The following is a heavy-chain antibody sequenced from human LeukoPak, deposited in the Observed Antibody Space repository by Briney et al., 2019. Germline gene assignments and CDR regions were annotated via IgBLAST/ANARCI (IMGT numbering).Heavy chain of an antibody. CDR3: ARDERFPIHGWGAFDI. CDR2: IIPIFGTA. J-gene: IGHJ3*02. D-gene: IGHD1-26*01. Sequence: ASVKVSCKASGGTFSSYAISWVRQAPGQGLEWIGRIIPIFGTANYAQKFQGRVTITTDESTSTAYMELSSLRSEDTAVYYRARDERFPIHGWGAFDILGQGTMVTVSS. CDR1: GGTFSSYA. V-gene: IGHV1-69*05.